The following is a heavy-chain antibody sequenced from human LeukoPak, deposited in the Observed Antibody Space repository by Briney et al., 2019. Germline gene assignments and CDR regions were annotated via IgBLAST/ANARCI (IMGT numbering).Heavy chain of an antibody. Sequence: PGGSLRLSCAASGFTFSSSAMSWVRQAPGKGLEWVSAISSNGGYTYYADSVKGRFTISRDNSKNTLCLQMNSLRAEDTAVYYCAKDPIVGAIDYFDYWGQGTLVTVSS. D-gene: IGHD1-26*01. V-gene: IGHV3-23*01. CDR1: GFTFSSSA. CDR3: AKDPIVGAIDYFDY. J-gene: IGHJ4*02. CDR2: ISSNGGYT.